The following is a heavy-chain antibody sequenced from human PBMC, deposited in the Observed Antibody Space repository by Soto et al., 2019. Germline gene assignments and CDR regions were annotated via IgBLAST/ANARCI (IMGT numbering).Heavy chain of an antibody. CDR3: AREIVTSGEYYFDS. V-gene: IGHV3-74*01. D-gene: IGHD3-22*01. J-gene: IGHJ4*02. CDR2: INADGSST. CDR1: GFTFNIYW. Sequence: EVQLVESGGGLVQPGGSLRLSCAASGFTFNIYWMHWVRQAPGKGLVWVSRINADGSSTSYADSVKGRVTISRDTDKNMLYLQINSLRAEDTAVYYCAREIVTSGEYYFDSWGQGTLVTVSS.